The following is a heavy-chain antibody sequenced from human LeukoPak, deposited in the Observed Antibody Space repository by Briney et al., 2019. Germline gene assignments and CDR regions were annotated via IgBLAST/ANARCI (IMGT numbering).Heavy chain of an antibody. J-gene: IGHJ4*02. Sequence: PGGSLRLSCVGSGLIFSGFEMNWVRQAPGKGLEWVSYIKDDGSLKTHADSVKGRFTISRDNSKNSLYLQMSSLRAEDTATYYCARRFRDWGRGILVTVSA. D-gene: IGHD5-24*01. CDR1: GLIFSGFE. CDR3: ARRFRD. V-gene: IGHV3-48*03. CDR2: IKDDGSLK.